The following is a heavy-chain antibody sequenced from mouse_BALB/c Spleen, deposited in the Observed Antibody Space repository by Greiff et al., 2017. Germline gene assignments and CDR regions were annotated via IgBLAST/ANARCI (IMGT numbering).Heavy chain of an antibody. CDR2: ISSGGST. CDR1: GFTFSSYA. V-gene: IGHV5-6-5*01. CDR3: AREDGNYAFDY. J-gene: IGHJ2*01. Sequence: EVKLQESGGGLVKPGGSLKLSCAASGFTFSSYAMSWVRQTPEKRLEWVASISSGGSTYYPDSVKGRFTISRDNARNILYLQMSSLRSEDTAMYYCAREDGNYAFDYWGQGTTLTVSS. D-gene: IGHD2-1*01.